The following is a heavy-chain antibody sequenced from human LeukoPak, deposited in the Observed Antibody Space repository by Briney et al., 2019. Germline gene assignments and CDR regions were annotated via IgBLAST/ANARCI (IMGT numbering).Heavy chain of an antibody. CDR2: ISGSGGST. Sequence: PGGSLRLSCAASGFTFSSYATSWVRQAPGKGLEWVSAISGSGGSTYYADSVKGRFTISRDNSKNTLYLQMNSLRAEDTAVYYCAKGSVTMVRGAHGDYWGQGTLVTVSS. D-gene: IGHD3-10*01. V-gene: IGHV3-23*01. CDR1: GFTFSSYA. CDR3: AKGSVTMVRGAHGDY. J-gene: IGHJ4*02.